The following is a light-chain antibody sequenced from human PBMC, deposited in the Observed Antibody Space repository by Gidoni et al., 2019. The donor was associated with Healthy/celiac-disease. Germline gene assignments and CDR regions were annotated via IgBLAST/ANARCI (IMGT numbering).Light chain of an antibody. CDR3: LLSYSGARGV. J-gene: IGLJ3*02. Sequence: QAVVTQEPSLTVSPGRTVTLPCGSSTGAVTSGHYPYWFQQKPCQAPRTLIYDTSNKHSWTPARFSGSLLGGKAALTLSGAQPEDEAEYYCLLSYSGARGVFGGGTKLTVL. CDR1: TGAVTSGHY. CDR2: DTS. V-gene: IGLV7-46*01.